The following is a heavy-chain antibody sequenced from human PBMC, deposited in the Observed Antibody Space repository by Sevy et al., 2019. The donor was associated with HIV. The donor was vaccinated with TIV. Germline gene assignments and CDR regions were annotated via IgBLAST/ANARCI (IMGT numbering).Heavy chain of an antibody. CDR2: IQYDGSNK. CDR3: VKEGGGGGGDH. Sequence: GGSLRLSCAASGFSFSRYGMHWVRQAPGKGLEWMSYIQYDGSNKDYADSVKGRFTISRDNSKNTLYLQMNSLGVEDTAVFYCVKEGGGGGGDHWGQGTLVTVSS. CDR1: GFSFSRYG. V-gene: IGHV3-30*02. J-gene: IGHJ4*02. D-gene: IGHD3-16*01.